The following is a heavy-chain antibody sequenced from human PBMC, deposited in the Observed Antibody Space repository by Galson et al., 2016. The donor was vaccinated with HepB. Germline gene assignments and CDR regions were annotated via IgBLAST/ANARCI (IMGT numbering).Heavy chain of an antibody. D-gene: IGHD2/OR15-2a*01. CDR1: EFTFGDFP. CDR3: IRVGLYGDYYYYGMDV. J-gene: IGHJ6*02. Sequence: SLRLSCATSEFTFGDFPMNWVRQAPGKGLEWVGFIGTKTYGGTAHYAAPVKSRFTIARDDSKTISYLQMNSLKTEDTGVYSCIRVGLYGDYYYYGMDVWGQGTTVTVSS. V-gene: IGHV3-49*04. CDR2: IGTKTYGGTA.